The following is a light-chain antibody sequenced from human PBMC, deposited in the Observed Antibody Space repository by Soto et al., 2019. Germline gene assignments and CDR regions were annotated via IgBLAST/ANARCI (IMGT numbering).Light chain of an antibody. Sequence: QSALTQPASVSGSPGQSITISCTGTSSDVGGYNYVSWYQQPPGKAPKLMIYDVSNRPSGVPNRFSGSKSGNTASLTISGLQAEDEADYYCSSYTSSSTVVFGGGTKLTVL. CDR1: SSDVGGYNY. J-gene: IGLJ2*01. V-gene: IGLV2-14*01. CDR3: SSYTSSSTVV. CDR2: DVS.